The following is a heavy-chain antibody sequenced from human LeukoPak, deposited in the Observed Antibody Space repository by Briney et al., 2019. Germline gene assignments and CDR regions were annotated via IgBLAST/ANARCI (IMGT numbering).Heavy chain of an antibody. V-gene: IGHV1-24*01. CDR3: ATKSDYYDSSLWYY. J-gene: IGHJ4*02. Sequence: ASVKVSCKVSGYTLTELSMHWVRQAPGKGLEWMGGFDPEDGETIYAQKFQGRVTMTEDTSTDTAYMELSSLRSEDTAVYYCATKSDYYDSSLWYYWGQGTLVTVSS. CDR2: FDPEDGET. D-gene: IGHD3-22*01. CDR1: GYTLTELS.